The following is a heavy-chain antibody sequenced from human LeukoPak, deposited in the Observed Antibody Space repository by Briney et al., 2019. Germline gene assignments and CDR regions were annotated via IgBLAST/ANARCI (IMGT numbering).Heavy chain of an antibody. V-gene: IGHV3-43*02. Sequence: GGSLRLSCAASGFTFDDYAMHWVRQAPGKGLEWVSLISGDGGSTYYADSVKGRFTISRDNSKNSLYLQMNSLRTVDTALYYCALTAIPDYYYMDVWGKGTTVTVSS. CDR3: ALTAIPDYYYMDV. J-gene: IGHJ6*03. CDR2: ISGDGGST. D-gene: IGHD2-21*02. CDR1: GFTFDDYA.